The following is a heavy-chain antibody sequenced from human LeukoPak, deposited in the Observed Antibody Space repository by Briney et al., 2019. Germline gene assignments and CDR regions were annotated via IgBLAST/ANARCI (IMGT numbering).Heavy chain of an antibody. CDR1: GFTFSSYA. D-gene: IGHD4-17*01. J-gene: IGHJ4*02. CDR3: TRDDYGETFDY. CDR2: IRYDENNK. V-gene: IGHV3-30*02. Sequence: GGSLRLSCAASGFTFSSYAMHWVRQAPGKGLEWVAFIRYDENNKYYADSVKGRFTISRDNSQNTLYLQMNSLRAEDTAVYYCTRDDYGETFDYWGQGTLVTVSS.